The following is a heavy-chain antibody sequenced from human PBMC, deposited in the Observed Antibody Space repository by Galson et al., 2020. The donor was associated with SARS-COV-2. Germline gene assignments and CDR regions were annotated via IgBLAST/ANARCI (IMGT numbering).Heavy chain of an antibody. CDR2: INSDGSNT. V-gene: IGHV3-74*01. CDR3: TRNFRFGSGASDH. D-gene: IGHD3-10*01. Sequence: GGSPRLSCAASGFTFSSYWMHWVRQAPGKGPVWVSRINSDGSNTDYADSVKGRFTISRDNAKNTMYLQMNSLRAEDTALYYCTRNFRFGSGASDHWGQGTLVTVSS. CDR1: GFTFSSYW. J-gene: IGHJ4*02.